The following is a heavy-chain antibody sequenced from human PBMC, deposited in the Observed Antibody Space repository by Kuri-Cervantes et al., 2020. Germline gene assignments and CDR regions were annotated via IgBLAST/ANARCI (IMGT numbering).Heavy chain of an antibody. CDR3: ARRTPTANYYYYYMDV. V-gene: IGHV4-39*07. D-gene: IGHD4-17*01. Sequence: GSLRLSCTVSGDSISSSIYYWGWIRQPPGKGLEWIGSIYHSGSTYYNPSLKSRVTISVDTSKSQFSLNLSSVTAADTAVYYCARRTPTANYYYYYMDVWGKGTTVTVSS. J-gene: IGHJ6*03. CDR2: IYHSGST. CDR1: GDSISSSIYY.